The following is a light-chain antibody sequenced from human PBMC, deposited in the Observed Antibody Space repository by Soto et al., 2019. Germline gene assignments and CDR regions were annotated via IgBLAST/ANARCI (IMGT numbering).Light chain of an antibody. Sequence: IVCAHSKTSRALSRGGVSTLVGRASQSVSSYLAWYQQKPGQAPRLLIYDASNRATGIPARFSGSGSGTDFTLTTSSLEPEDFAVYYCQQRSNWPPTFGQGTRLEIK. CDR3: QQRSNWPPT. CDR2: DAS. V-gene: IGKV3-11*01. CDR1: QSVSSY. J-gene: IGKJ5*01.